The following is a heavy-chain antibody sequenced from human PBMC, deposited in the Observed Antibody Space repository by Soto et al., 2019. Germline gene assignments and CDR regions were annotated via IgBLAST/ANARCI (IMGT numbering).Heavy chain of an antibody. CDR2: ISGSGGST. Sequence: GSLRLSCAASGFTFSSYAMSWVRQAPGKGLEWVSAISGSGGSTYYADSVKGRFTISRDNSKNTLYLQMNSLRAEDTAVYYCANQLYCSGGSCYSYYYFDYWGQGTLVTVSS. J-gene: IGHJ4*02. V-gene: IGHV3-23*01. CDR3: ANQLYCSGGSCYSYYYFDY. CDR1: GFTFSSYA. D-gene: IGHD2-15*01.